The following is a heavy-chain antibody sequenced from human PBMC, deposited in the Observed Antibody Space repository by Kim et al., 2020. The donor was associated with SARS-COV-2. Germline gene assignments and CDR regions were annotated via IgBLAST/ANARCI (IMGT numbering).Heavy chain of an antibody. D-gene: IGHD2-21*02. J-gene: IGHJ3*02. CDR2: ISAYNGNT. V-gene: IGHV1-18*01. CDR3: ARELFAYCGGDCLDAFDI. CDR1: GYTFTSYG. Sequence: ASVKVSCKASGYTFTSYGISWVRQAPGQGLEWMGWISAYNGNTNYAQKLQGRVTMTTDTSTSTAYMELRSLRSDDTAVYYCARELFAYCGGDCLDAFDIWGQGTMVTVSS.